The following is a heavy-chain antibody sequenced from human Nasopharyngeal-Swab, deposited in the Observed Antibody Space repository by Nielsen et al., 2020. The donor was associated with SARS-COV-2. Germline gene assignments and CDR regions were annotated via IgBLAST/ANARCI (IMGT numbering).Heavy chain of an antibody. J-gene: IGHJ3*02. CDR3: ASCSTSCSNDAFDI. D-gene: IGHD2-2*01. CDR1: GFTFSSYS. Sequence: GGSLRLSCAASGFTFSSYSMNWVRQAPGKGLEWVSSISSSSSYIYYADSVKGRFTISRDNAKNSLYLQMNGLRAEDTAVYYCASCSTSCSNDAFDIWGQGTMVTVSS. V-gene: IGHV3-21*01. CDR2: ISSSSSYI.